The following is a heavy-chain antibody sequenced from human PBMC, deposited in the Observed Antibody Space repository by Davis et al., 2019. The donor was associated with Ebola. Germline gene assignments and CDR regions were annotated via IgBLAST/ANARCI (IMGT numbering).Heavy chain of an antibody. Sequence: ASVKVSCKASGYTFTNYAMSWVRQAPGQGLEWMGWIYTNSGHPTYARGFTGRFVFSLDTSVTTAYLQISSLKAEDTAVYYCARGGAAGHWGQGTLVTVSS. CDR3: ARGGAAGH. V-gene: IGHV7-4-1*02. CDR1: GYTFTNYA. CDR2: IYTNSGHP. J-gene: IGHJ4*02. D-gene: IGHD6-13*01.